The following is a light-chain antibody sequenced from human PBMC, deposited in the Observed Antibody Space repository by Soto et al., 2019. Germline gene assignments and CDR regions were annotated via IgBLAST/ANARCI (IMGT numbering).Light chain of an antibody. CDR1: QSINNY. V-gene: IGKV3-11*01. CDR2: AAS. CDR3: QQRSNWIT. Sequence: EIVLTQSPATLSLSPGERATLSCRASQSINNYLAWYQQKPGQAPRLLIYAASNRATGIPGRFSGSGSGTDFTLTISSLEPEDFAVYYCQQRSNWITFGQGTRLEIE. J-gene: IGKJ5*01.